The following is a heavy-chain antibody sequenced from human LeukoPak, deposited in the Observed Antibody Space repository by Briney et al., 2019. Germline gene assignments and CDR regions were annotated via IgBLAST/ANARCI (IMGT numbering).Heavy chain of an antibody. V-gene: IGHV4-59*01. J-gene: IGHJ3*02. CDR3: ASSGGDLGDAFDI. CDR1: GGSISSYY. CDR2: IYYSGST. Sequence: PSETLSLTCTVSGGSISSYYWSWIRQPPGKGLEWIGYIYYSGSTNYNPSLKSRVTISVATSKNQFSLKLSSVTAADTAVYYCASSGGDLGDAFDIWGQGTMVTVSS. D-gene: IGHD2-21*02.